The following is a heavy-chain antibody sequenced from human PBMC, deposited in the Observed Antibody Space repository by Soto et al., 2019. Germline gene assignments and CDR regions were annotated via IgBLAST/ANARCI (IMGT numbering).Heavy chain of an antibody. CDR1: GGSISSGGYY. CDR3: ASLLRSGDYYYYYGMDV. J-gene: IGHJ6*02. Sequence: PSETLSLTCTVSGGSISSGGYYWSWIRQHPGKSLEWIGYIYYSGSTYYNPSLKSRVTISVDTSKNQFSLKLSSVTAADTAVYYCASLLRSGDYYYYYGMDVWGQGTTVTVSS. CDR2: IYYSGST. D-gene: IGHD4-17*01. V-gene: IGHV4-31*03.